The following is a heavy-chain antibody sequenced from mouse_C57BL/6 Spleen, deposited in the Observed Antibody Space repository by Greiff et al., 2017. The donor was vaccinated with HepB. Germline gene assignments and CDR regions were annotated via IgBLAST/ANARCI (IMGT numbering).Heavy chain of an antibody. CDR3: ALDSSGLGFDY. J-gene: IGHJ2*01. Sequence: EVQLQQSGPELVKPGASVKIPCKASGYTFTDYNMDWVKQSHGKSLEWIGDINPNNGGTIYNQKFKGKATLTVDKSSSTAYMELRSLTSEDTAVYYCALDSSGLGFDYWGQGTTLTVSS. V-gene: IGHV1-18*01. CDR2: INPNNGGT. CDR1: GYTFTDYN. D-gene: IGHD3-2*02.